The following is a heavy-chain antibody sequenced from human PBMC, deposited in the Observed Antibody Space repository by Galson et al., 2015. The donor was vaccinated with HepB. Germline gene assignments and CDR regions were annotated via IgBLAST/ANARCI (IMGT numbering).Heavy chain of an antibody. CDR1: GFTFSTHA. CDR2: VWSGGKTK. Sequence: SLRLSCAASGFTFSTHAMHWVRQAPGKGLEWVAYVWSGGKTKYYADSVRGRFTISRDNSKKTLYLQMNSVTAEDTAVYYCAGDPPGSGWRLQHWGQGTLVTVSS. D-gene: IGHD6-19*01. CDR3: AGDPPGSGWRLQH. J-gene: IGHJ4*02. V-gene: IGHV3-33*01.